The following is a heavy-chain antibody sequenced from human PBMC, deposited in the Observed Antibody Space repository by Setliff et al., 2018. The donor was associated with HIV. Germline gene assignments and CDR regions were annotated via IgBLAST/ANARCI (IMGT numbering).Heavy chain of an antibody. CDR1: GDSFSDYS. CDR3: ATKGWNAYKAFDY. V-gene: IGHV4-34*01. CDR2: ITHSGST. D-gene: IGHD1-1*01. Sequence: SETLSLTCAVYGDSFSDYSYNWIRQTPEKGLEWIAEITHSGSTSYNPSLRGRVTIALGTSKNHFSLNLRSVTAADTAFYYCATKGWNAYKAFDYWGQGTLVTVS. J-gene: IGHJ4*02.